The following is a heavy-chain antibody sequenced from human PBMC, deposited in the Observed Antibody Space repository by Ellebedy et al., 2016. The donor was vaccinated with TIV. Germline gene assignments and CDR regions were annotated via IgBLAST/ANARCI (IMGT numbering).Heavy chain of an antibody. Sequence: SLKISXAASGFTFDDYAMHWVRQAPGKGLEWVSGISWNSGSIGYADSVKGRFTISRDNAKNSLYLQMNSLRAEDTAVYYCARGGQGAFDYWGQGTLVTVSS. CDR2: ISWNSGSI. D-gene: IGHD3-16*01. CDR1: GFTFDDYA. J-gene: IGHJ4*02. CDR3: ARGGQGAFDY. V-gene: IGHV3-9*01.